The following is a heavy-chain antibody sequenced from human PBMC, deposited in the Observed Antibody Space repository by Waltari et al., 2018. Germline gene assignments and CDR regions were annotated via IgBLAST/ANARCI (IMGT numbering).Heavy chain of an antibody. V-gene: IGHV3-20*04. CDR3: TRGYTYGLGAY. CDR1: GFTFEDFG. J-gene: IGHJ4*02. D-gene: IGHD5-18*01. Sequence: EVHLVESGGGVLRPGGSLRLPCEASGFTFEDFGMSWGRQAPGKGVEWISGSHWNDGSTGYADSVKGRFTISRDNAKNSLYLQMNSLRAEDTALYYCTRGYTYGLGAYWGQGTLVTVSS. CDR2: SHWNDGST.